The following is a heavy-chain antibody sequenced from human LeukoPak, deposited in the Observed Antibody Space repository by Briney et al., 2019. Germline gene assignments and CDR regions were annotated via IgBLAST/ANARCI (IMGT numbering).Heavy chain of an antibody. CDR1: GYSFTSYW. J-gene: IGHJ4*02. V-gene: IGHV5-51*01. D-gene: IGHD5-12*01. Sequence: GESLKISCRASGYSFTSYWIGWVRQMPGKGLEWMGIIYPYDSDTRYSPSFQGQVTISADKSISTAYLQWSNLKASDTAMYYCARHIGYSAWNPDYWGQGTLVTVSS. CDR2: IYPYDSDT. CDR3: ARHIGYSAWNPDY.